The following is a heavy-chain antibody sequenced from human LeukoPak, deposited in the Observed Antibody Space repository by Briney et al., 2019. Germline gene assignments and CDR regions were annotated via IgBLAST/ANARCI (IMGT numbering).Heavy chain of an antibody. J-gene: IGHJ4*02. CDR2: IKSKSDGGTT. CDR3: AREGYDILTGRADYYFDY. D-gene: IGHD3-9*01. CDR1: GFTFSNAW. Sequence: PRGSLRLSCVASGFTFSNAWMNWVRHAPGKGLEWVGRIKSKSDGGTTDYAAPVKGKFTISRDDSKNTLYLQMNSLRAEDTAVYYCAREGYDILTGRADYYFDYWGQGTLVTVSS. V-gene: IGHV3-15*01.